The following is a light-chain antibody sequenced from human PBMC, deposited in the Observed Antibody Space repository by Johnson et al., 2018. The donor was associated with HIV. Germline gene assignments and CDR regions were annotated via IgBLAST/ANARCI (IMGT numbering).Light chain of an antibody. CDR3: GTWDSSLSAGV. CDR1: SSNIGNNY. CDR2: DNN. V-gene: IGLV1-51*01. Sequence: QSALTQPPSVSAAPGQKVTISCSGSSSNIGNNYVSWYQQLPGTAPKLLIYDNNKRPSGIPDRFSASKSGTSATLGINGLQTGDEADYYCGTWDSSLSAGVFGTGTNVTVL. J-gene: IGLJ1*01.